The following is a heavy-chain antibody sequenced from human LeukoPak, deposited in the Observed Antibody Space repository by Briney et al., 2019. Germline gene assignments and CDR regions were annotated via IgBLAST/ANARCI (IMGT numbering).Heavy chain of an antibody. CDR1: GGSISSGGYS. D-gene: IGHD3-22*01. Sequence: PSETLSLTCAVSGGSISSGGYSWSWIRQPPGTGLEWIGYIYHSGSTYYNPSLKSRVTISVDRSKNQFSLKLSSVTAADTAVYYCARGVAYYYDSSGYYDYWGQGTLVTVSS. J-gene: IGHJ4*02. V-gene: IGHV4-30-2*01. CDR2: IYHSGST. CDR3: ARGVAYYYDSSGYYDY.